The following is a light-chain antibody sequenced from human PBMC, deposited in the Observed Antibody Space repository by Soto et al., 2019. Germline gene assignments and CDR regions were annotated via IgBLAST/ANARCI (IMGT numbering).Light chain of an antibody. Sequence: QSVLTQPPSVSGAPGQRVTTSFTGSRYNIGAGYDVQGYQQLPVTAPKLLIYGNSNRPSVFPDRFSGSKSGTSASLAITGLQAEDEADYYCQAYDSRLSVVFGGGTKLTVL. J-gene: IGLJ2*01. CDR2: GNS. V-gene: IGLV1-40*01. CDR1: RYNIGAGYD. CDR3: QAYDSRLSVV.